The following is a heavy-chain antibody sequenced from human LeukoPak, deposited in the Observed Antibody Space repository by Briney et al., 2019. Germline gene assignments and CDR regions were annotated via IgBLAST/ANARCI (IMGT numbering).Heavy chain of an antibody. Sequence: KASETLSLTCAVYGGSFSGYYWSWLRQPPGKGLEWIGEINHSGSTNYNPSLKSRVTISVDTSKNQFSLKLSSVTAADTAVYYCARGRRRYFDWFPNAFDIWGQGTMVTVSS. CDR2: INHSGST. J-gene: IGHJ3*02. CDR3: ARGRRRYFDWFPNAFDI. CDR1: GGSFSGYY. V-gene: IGHV4-34*01. D-gene: IGHD3-9*01.